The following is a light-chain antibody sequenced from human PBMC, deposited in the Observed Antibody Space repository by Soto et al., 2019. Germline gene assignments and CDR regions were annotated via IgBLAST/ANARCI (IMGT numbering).Light chain of an antibody. CDR3: QQYNSYQWT. V-gene: IGKV1-5*03. Sequence: DIQMIQSPSTLSASVGDRVTITCRPSQSISSWLAWYQQKTGKAPKLLIYKASSLESGVPSRFSGSGSGTEFTLTISSLQPDDFATYYCQQYNSYQWTFGQGTKVDIK. CDR1: QSISSW. CDR2: KAS. J-gene: IGKJ1*01.